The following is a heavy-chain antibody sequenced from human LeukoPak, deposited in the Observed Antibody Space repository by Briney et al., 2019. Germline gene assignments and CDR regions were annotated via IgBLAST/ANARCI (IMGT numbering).Heavy chain of an antibody. CDR1: GFTFINYD. Sequence: GGSLRLSCAASGFTFINYDMHWVRQAPGKGLEWVSFIRYDGTNKYYADSVKGRFTISRDNSKNTLYLQMNSLRGEDTAVYYCAKDRGSSWYGYSFDSWGQGTLVTVSS. V-gene: IGHV3-30*02. D-gene: IGHD6-13*01. J-gene: IGHJ4*02. CDR3: AKDRGSSWYGYSFDS. CDR2: IRYDGTNK.